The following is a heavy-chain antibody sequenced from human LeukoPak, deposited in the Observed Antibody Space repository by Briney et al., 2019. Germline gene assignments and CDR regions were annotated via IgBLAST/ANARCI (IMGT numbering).Heavy chain of an antibody. V-gene: IGHV5-51*01. D-gene: IGHD1/OR15-1a*01. Sequence: GESLKISCKGSGYSFTMYWIGWVRQMPGKGLEWMAIIYPGDSDTRYSPSFQSQVTISADKSISTAYLQWSSLKASDTAMYYCARSRTSYFYYNMDVWGQGTTVTVSS. CDR2: IYPGDSDT. CDR3: ARSRTSYFYYNMDV. J-gene: IGHJ6*02. CDR1: GYSFTMYW.